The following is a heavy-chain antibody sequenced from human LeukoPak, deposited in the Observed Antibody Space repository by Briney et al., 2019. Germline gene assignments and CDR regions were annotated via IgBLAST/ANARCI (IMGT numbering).Heavy chain of an antibody. CDR1: GYTFTGYY. D-gene: IGHD3-22*01. CDR3: ARGRVSSGYYIYYYMDV. Sequence: ASVKVSCKASGYTFTGYYMHWVRQAPGQGLEWMGWINPNSGGTNYAQKLQGRVTMTTDTSTSTAYMELRSLRSDDTAVYYCARGRVSSGYYIYYYMDVWGKGTTVTVSS. J-gene: IGHJ6*03. CDR2: INPNSGGT. V-gene: IGHV1-2*02.